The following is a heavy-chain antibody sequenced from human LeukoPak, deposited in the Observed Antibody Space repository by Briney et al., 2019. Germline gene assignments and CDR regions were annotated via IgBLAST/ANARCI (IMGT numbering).Heavy chain of an antibody. D-gene: IGHD3-22*01. CDR3: AREGYYDSSGYYSY. CDR1: GGTFSSYA. Sequence: GASVKVSCKASGGTFSSYAISWVRQAPGQGLEWMGRIIPIFGTANYAQKFQGRVTITTDESTSTAYVELSSLRSEDTAVYYCAREGYYDSSGYYSYWGQGTLVTVSS. V-gene: IGHV1-69*05. J-gene: IGHJ4*02. CDR2: IIPIFGTA.